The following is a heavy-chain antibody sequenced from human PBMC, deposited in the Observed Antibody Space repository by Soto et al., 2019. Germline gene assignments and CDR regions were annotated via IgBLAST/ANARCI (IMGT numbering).Heavy chain of an antibody. D-gene: IGHD1-1*01. CDR2: INADSGNT. J-gene: IGHJ4*02. CDR1: GYDFTTSA. V-gene: IGHV1-18*01. Sequence: QVHLVQSGAEVKKPGASVKVSCKGSGYDFTTSAIPWVRQAPGQGLEWMAWINADSGNTEYAQKIQGRVTVTRDTSTSTGYMALGRVISDGAGVYCGASGRYGDYWGQGALVTVSS. CDR3: ASGRYGDY.